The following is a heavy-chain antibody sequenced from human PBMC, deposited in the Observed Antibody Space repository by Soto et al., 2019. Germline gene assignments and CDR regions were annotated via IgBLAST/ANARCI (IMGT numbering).Heavy chain of an antibody. CDR2: IYYSGST. Sequence: SETLSLTCTVSGGSISGYYWSWIRQPPGKGLEWIGYIYYSGSTNYNPSLKSRVTISVDTSKNQFSLKLSSVTAADTAVYYCASMTAVTAIPFDYWGQGTLVTVSS. CDR1: GGSISGYY. V-gene: IGHV4-59*01. CDR3: ASMTAVTAIPFDY. J-gene: IGHJ4*02. D-gene: IGHD2-21*02.